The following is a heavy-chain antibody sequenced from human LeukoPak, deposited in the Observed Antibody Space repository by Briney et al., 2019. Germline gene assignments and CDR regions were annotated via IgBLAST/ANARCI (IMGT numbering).Heavy chain of an antibody. J-gene: IGHJ5*02. CDR2: IGGSGGST. Sequence: QPGGSLRLSCAASGFIFSTYAMSWVRQAPGKGLEWVSAIGGSGGSTQYADSVKGRFTISRDNSKNTLYLQMNSLRAEDTAVYYCAILPTTVTPNAGEDWFDPWGQGTLVTVSS. D-gene: IGHD4-17*01. CDR3: AILPTTVTPNAGEDWFDP. V-gene: IGHV3-23*01. CDR1: GFIFSTYA.